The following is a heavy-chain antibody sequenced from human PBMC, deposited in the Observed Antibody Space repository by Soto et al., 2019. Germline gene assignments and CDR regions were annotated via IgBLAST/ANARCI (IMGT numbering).Heavy chain of an antibody. CDR1: GFTVSTYG. CDR3: TGEVASGY. Sequence: QVQLVESGGGVVQPGRSLRLSCAVSGFTVSTYGMHWVRQAPGKGLEWVAVISRDGGTKYYADSVKGRFTISRDNSRNTLFLEINSLRCDDMAVYYCTGEVASGYGGQGTMVTVAS. CDR2: ISRDGGTK. J-gene: IGHJ4*02. D-gene: IGHD2-8*02. V-gene: IGHV3-30*03.